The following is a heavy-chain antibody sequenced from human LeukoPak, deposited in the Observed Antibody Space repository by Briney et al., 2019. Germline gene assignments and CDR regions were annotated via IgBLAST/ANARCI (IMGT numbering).Heavy chain of an antibody. Sequence: GGSLRLSCAASGFTVSSNYMSLVRQAAGKGLEWVSVIYSGGSTYYADSVKGRFTISRDNSKNTLYLQMNSLRAEDTAVYYCARVTYSSSWYSWYFDYWGQGTLVTVSS. D-gene: IGHD6-13*01. CDR3: ARVTYSSSWYSWYFDY. V-gene: IGHV3-66*01. CDR1: GFTVSSNY. CDR2: IYSGGST. J-gene: IGHJ4*02.